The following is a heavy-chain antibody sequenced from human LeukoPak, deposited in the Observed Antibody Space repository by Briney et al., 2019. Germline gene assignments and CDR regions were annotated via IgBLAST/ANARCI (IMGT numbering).Heavy chain of an antibody. CDR1: GFTFNNYA. Sequence: GGSLRLSCTASGFTFNNYAMTWVRQAPGKGLEWVSSISGNGINAYYADSVKGRFTISRDNSRNTLYLQLNSLRAEDTAVYYCAGAIGSIWYEFDYWGQGTLVTVSS. CDR2: ISGNGINA. J-gene: IGHJ4*02. V-gene: IGHV3-23*01. D-gene: IGHD6-13*01. CDR3: AGAIGSIWYEFDY.